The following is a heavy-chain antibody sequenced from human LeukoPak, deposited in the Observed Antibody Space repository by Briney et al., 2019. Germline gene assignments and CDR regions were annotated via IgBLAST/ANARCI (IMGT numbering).Heavy chain of an antibody. CDR1: GFTFSNVW. CDR3: ASAMWGSQCTCPDY. CDR2: TEGGAT. Sequence: GGSLRLSCAASGFTFSNVWMRKATEGGATDYAAPVQGRFTISRDDSSNTLYLQMNSLKTEDTAVYFCASAMWGSQCTCPDYWGQGTLVTVSS. J-gene: IGHJ4*02. V-gene: IGHV3-15*01. D-gene: IGHD3-16*01.